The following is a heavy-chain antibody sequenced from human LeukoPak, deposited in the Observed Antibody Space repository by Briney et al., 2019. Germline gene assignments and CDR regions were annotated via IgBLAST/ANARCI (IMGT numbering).Heavy chain of an antibody. CDR1: GGSFSGYY. Sequence: PSETLSLTCAVYGGSFSGYYWSWIRQPPGKGLEWIGEINHSGSTNYNPSLKSRVTISVDTSKNQFSLKLSSVTAADTAVYYCARGPDSSGWYAVYYAYWGQGTLVTVSS. CDR3: ARGPDSSGWYAVYYAY. CDR2: INHSGST. D-gene: IGHD6-19*01. J-gene: IGHJ4*02. V-gene: IGHV4-34*01.